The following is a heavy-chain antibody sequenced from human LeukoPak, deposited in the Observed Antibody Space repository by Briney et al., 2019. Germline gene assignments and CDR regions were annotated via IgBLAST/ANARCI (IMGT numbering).Heavy chain of an antibody. J-gene: IGHJ4*02. Sequence: RGSRRLSCAASGFTFSDYYMSWIRQAAGEVLEWVSYISSSSSYTNYADSVKGRFTISRDNAKTSLYLQMNSLRAEDTAVYYCARGTYDILTGYYGGVVDYWGQGTLVTVSS. CDR3: ARGTYDILTGYYGGVVDY. CDR1: GFTFSDYY. CDR2: ISSSSSYT. D-gene: IGHD3-9*01. V-gene: IGHV3-11*05.